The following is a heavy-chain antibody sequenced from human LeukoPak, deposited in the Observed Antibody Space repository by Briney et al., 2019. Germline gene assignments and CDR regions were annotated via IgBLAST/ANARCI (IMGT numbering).Heavy chain of an antibody. J-gene: IGHJ6*04. V-gene: IGHV1-24*01. CDR2: FDPEDGET. D-gene: IGHD3-10*01. CDR3: ATTRTQWFGELSLTSNGMDV. Sequence: AAVKESCKVSGYTLTELSMHWVRQPPGKGLEWMGGFDPEDGETIYAQKFQGRVTITEDTSTDTAYMELSNLRSEDTAVYYCATTRTQWFGELSLTSNGMDVGAGDTGDTVSS. CDR1: GYTLTELS.